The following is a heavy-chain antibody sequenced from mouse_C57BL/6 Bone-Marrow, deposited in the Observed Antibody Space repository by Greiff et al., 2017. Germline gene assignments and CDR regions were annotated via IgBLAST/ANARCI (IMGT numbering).Heavy chain of an antibody. CDR1: GYTFTDYE. CDR2: IDPETGGT. CDR3: TRRPFMDY. V-gene: IGHV1-15*01. J-gene: IGHJ4*01. Sequence: VQLQQSGAELVRPGASVTLSCKASGYTFTDYEMHWVKQTPVHGLEWIGAIDPETGGTAYNQKFKGKAILTADKSSSTAYMELRSLTSEDSAVYYCTRRPFMDYWGQGTSVTVSS.